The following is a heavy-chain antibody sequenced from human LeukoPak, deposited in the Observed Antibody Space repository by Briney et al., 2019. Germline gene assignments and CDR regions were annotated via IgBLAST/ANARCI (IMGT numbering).Heavy chain of an antibody. Sequence: PSETLSLTCTVSGGSISSGGYYWSWIRQHPGKGLEWIGYIYYSGSTYYNPSLKSRVTISVDTSKNQFSLKLSSVTAADTAVYYCAGAILAAPYYFDYWGQGTLVTVSS. J-gene: IGHJ4*02. CDR3: AGAILAAPYYFDY. CDR1: GGSISSGGYY. D-gene: IGHD6-6*01. V-gene: IGHV4-31*03. CDR2: IYYSGST.